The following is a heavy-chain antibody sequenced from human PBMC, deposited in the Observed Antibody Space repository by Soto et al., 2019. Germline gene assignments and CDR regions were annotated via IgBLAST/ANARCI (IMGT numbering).Heavy chain of an antibody. V-gene: IGHV3-74*03. CDR1: GFELSSYW. CDR2: INSGGNIT. CDR3: ARSLWSPYFYYGLDV. J-gene: IGHJ6*02. D-gene: IGHD2-21*01. Sequence: GGSLRLSCVASGFELSSYWMYRVRQVPGKGLVWVSHINSGGNITPYADSVKGRFSISRDNAKNTLYLDMNSLRADDTAVYFCARSLWSPYFYYGLDVWGQGTTVTVSS.